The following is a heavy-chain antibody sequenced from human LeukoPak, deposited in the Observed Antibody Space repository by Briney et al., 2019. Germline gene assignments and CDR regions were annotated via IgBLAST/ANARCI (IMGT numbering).Heavy chain of an antibody. Sequence: PGGSLRLSCAASGFTFSSYAMSWVRQAPGKGLEWVSAISGSGGSTYYADSVKGRFTISRDNTKNTLYLQINSLRAEDTAVYYCAKDASPATTVTTHYYYCYMDVWGKGTTVTVSS. CDR3: AKDASPATTVTTHYYYCYMDV. CDR2: ISGSGGST. V-gene: IGHV3-23*01. CDR1: GFTFSSYA. D-gene: IGHD4-17*01. J-gene: IGHJ6*03.